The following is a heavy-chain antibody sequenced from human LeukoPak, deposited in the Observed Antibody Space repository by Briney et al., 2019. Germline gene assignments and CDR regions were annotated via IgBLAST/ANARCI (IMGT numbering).Heavy chain of an antibody. J-gene: IGHJ3*02. CDR1: RFTFSTFG. Sequence: GGSLRLSCAASRFTFSTFGMHWVRQAPGKGLEWVAVISSDGSNKYYADSVKGRFTISRDNSKNTLYLQMNSLRAEDTAVYYCAKGPVFDIWGQGTMVTVSS. CDR3: AKGPVFDI. CDR2: ISSDGSNK. V-gene: IGHV3-30*18.